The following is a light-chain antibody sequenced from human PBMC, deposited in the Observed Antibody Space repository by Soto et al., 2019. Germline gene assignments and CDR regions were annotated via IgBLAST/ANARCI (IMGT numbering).Light chain of an antibody. V-gene: IGKV1-9*01. CDR2: AAS. CDR1: QGISSY. J-gene: IGKJ1*01. CDR3: QQLNSYPWT. Sequence: DIQLTQSPSFLSASVGDRATITCRASQGISSYLAWYQQKPGKAPKLLIYAASTLQSGVPSRFSGRRSGTELTLTISSLQPEEFATYYCQQLNSYPWTFGQGTKVEIK.